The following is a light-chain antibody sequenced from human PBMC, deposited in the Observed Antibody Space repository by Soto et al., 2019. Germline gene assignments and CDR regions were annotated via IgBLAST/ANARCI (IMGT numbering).Light chain of an antibody. Sequence: EIVMTQSPATLSVSPGERVTLSCRASQSVSSNLAWYQQKPGQAPRLLIYGASNRATGIPARFSGSGSGTEFTLTISSLQSEDFGVYYCQQYNNWPPLTFGGGTKVEIK. V-gene: IGKV3-15*01. CDR1: QSVSSN. J-gene: IGKJ4*01. CDR2: GAS. CDR3: QQYNNWPPLT.